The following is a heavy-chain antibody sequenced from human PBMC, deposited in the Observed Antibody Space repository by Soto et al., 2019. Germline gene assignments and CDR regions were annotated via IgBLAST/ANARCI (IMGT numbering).Heavy chain of an antibody. V-gene: IGHV3-11*04. Sequence: GGSLRLSCAASGFIFRDWFMSWIRRAPGKGLEWISYISKDSGRATRYADSVKGRFTISRDNAKNSLFLQMNSLRAEDTAVYYCARDLNYGLFDYWGQGTLVTVSS. J-gene: IGHJ4*02. CDR1: GFIFRDWF. D-gene: IGHD4-17*01. CDR2: ISKDSGRAT. CDR3: ARDLNYGLFDY.